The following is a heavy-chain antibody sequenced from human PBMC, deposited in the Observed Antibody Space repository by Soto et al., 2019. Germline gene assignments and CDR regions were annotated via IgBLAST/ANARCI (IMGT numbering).Heavy chain of an antibody. J-gene: IGHJ3*01. CDR3: AKIECLLPVAVQGCGVFDV. CDR2: MVGSGAST. V-gene: IGHV3-23*01. CDR1: GFTFYYYA. Sequence: EVQLLESGGGLIQPGGSLRLSCAASGFTFYYYAMSWVRQAPVKGLAWVSSMVGSGASTYYSESVKGRFTISRDNSMNTLYLQMNSLRAEDMAEYYCAKIECLLPVAVQGCGVFDVWCQGTMVTVSS. D-gene: IGHD2-2*01.